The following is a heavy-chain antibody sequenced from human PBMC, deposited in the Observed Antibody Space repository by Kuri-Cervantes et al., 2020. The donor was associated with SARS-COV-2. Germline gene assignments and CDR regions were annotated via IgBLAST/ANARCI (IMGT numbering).Heavy chain of an antibody. J-gene: IGHJ6*03. V-gene: IGHV4-34*01. CDR2: VNHRGST. Sequence: SETLSLTCAFYGESFSGYYWNWIRQSPGKGLQWIGEVNHRGSTNYNPSLKSRVTISVDTSKNQFSLKLSSVTAADTAVYYCARQISGGNTIFGVVTPLERYYYYYYMDVWGKGTTVTVSS. CDR1: GESFSGYY. D-gene: IGHD3-3*01. CDR3: ARQISGGNTIFGVVTPLERYYYYYYMDV.